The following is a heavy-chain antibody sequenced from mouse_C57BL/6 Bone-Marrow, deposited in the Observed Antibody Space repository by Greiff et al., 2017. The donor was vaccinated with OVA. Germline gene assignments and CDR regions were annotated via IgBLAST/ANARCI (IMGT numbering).Heavy chain of an antibody. CDR2: INPNNGGT. CDR3: AREVLLRYHLDY. D-gene: IGHD1-1*01. V-gene: IGHV1-22*01. J-gene: IGHJ2*01. Sequence: EVQLQQSGPELVKPGASVKMSCKASGYTFTDYNMHWVKQSHGKSLEWIGYINPNNGGTSYNQKFQGKATLTVNKSSSTAYMELRSLTSEDSAVYYCAREVLLRYHLDYWGQGTTLTVSS. CDR1: GYTFTDYN.